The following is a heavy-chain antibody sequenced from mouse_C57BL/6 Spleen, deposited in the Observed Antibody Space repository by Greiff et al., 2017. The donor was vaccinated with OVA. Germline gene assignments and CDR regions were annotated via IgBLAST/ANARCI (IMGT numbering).Heavy chain of an antibody. V-gene: IGHV1-54*01. CDR2: INPGSGGT. D-gene: IGHD2-3*01. Sequence: QVQLQQSGAELVRPGTSVKVSCKASGYAFTSYLIEWVKQRPGQGLEWIGVINPGSGGTNYNEKFKGKATLTADKSSSTAYMQLSSLTSEDSAVYFCARSPDGYYWYFDVWGTGTTVTVSS. CDR3: ARSPDGYYWYFDV. CDR1: GYAFTSYL. J-gene: IGHJ1*03.